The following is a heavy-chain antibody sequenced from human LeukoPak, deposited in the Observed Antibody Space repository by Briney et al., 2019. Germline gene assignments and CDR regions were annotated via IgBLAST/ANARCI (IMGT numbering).Heavy chain of an antibody. V-gene: IGHV1-2*02. CDR3: ARVSAPRGSSAPGDY. Sequence: ASVKVSCKASGYTFTGYYMHWVRQAPGQGLEWMGWINPNSGGTNYAQKFQGRVTMTRDTSISTAYMELSRLRSDDTAVYYCARVSAPRGSSAPGDYWGQGTLVTVSS. CDR2: INPNSGGT. D-gene: IGHD2-2*01. J-gene: IGHJ4*02. CDR1: GYTFTGYY.